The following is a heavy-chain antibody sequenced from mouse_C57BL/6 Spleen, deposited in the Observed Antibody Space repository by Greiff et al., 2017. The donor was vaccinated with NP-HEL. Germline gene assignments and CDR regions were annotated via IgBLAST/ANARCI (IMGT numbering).Heavy chain of an antibody. V-gene: IGHV5-17*01. CDR2: ISSGSSTI. Sequence: EVHLVESGGGLVKPGGSLKLSCAASGFTFSDYGMHWVRQAPEKGLEWVAYISSGSSTIYYADTVKGRFTISRDNAKNTLFLQMTSLRSEDTAMYYCARDGRSYAMDYWGQGTSVTVSS. CDR3: ARDGRSYAMDY. D-gene: IGHD1-1*02. J-gene: IGHJ4*01. CDR1: GFTFSDYG.